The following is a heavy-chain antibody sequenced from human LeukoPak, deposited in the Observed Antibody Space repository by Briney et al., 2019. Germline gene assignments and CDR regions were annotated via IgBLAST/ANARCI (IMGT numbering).Heavy chain of an antibody. D-gene: IGHD3-9*01. Sequence: GGSLRLSCAASGFTFSNAWISWVRQAPGKGLEWVGRIKSKTDGGTTDYAAPVKGRFTISRDDSKNTLYLQMNSLKTEDTAVYYCTITYYDILTGYFVNDYWGQGTLVTVSS. CDR2: IKSKTDGGTT. CDR1: GFTFSNAW. V-gene: IGHV3-15*01. J-gene: IGHJ4*02. CDR3: TITYYDILTGYFVNDY.